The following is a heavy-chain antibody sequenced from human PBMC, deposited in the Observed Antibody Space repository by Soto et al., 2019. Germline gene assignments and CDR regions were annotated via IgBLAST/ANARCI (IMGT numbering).Heavy chain of an antibody. CDR2: ISGSGGTI. Sequence: XGSLRLSCLGAGFTFSNHAMTWVRQAPGKGLEWVSDISGSGGTIHYADSVKGRFTISRDNSKNTLYLQMNSLKAEDTAVYYCAKVWGIAGFDSWGQGTLVTVSS. V-gene: IGHV3-23*01. D-gene: IGHD3-16*01. CDR3: AKVWGIAGFDS. J-gene: IGHJ4*02. CDR1: GFTFSNHA.